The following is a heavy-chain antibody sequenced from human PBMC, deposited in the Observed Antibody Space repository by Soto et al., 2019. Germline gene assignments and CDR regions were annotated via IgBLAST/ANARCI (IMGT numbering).Heavy chain of an antibody. D-gene: IGHD6-13*01. CDR3: ARWESGWYNY. J-gene: IGHJ4*02. CDR2: IGSSGSTI. CDR1: GFTFSSYE. V-gene: IGHV3-48*03. Sequence: EVQLVESGGGLVQPGGSLRLSCAASGFTFSSYEMNWVRQAPGKGLEWVSYIGSSGSTIYYADSVKGRFTISRDNAKNSLYLQMNSLRAEDTAVYYCARWESGWYNYWGQGTLVTVSS.